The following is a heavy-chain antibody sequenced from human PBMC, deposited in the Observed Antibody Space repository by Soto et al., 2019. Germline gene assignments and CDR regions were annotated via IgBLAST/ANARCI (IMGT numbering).Heavy chain of an antibody. CDR1: GGSFSGYY. D-gene: IGHD5-18*01. J-gene: IGHJ3*02. V-gene: IGHV4-34*01. Sequence: QVQLQQWGAGLLKPSETLSLTGASYGGSFSGYYWSWIRQPPGKGLEWMGEIKHSGSTTYNPSLKSRVTISVDTSKNQFSLKLSSVTAADTAVYYCARTHTDNRGVTAMVTVEAFDIWGQGTMVTVSS. CDR2: IKHSGST. CDR3: ARTHTDNRGVTAMVTVEAFDI.